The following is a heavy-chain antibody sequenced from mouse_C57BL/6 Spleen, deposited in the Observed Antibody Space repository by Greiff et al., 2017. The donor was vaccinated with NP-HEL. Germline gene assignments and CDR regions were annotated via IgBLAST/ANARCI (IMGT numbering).Heavy chain of an antibody. Sequence: VQLQQPGAELVMPGASVKLSCKASGYTFTSYWMHWVKQRPGQGLEWIGEIDPSDSYTNYNQKFKGKSTLTVDKSSSTAYMQLSSLTSEDSAVYYCARDGGDHYFDYWGQGTTLTVSS. J-gene: IGHJ2*01. CDR2: IDPSDSYT. CDR1: GYTFTSYW. CDR3: ARDGGDHYFDY. V-gene: IGHV1-69*01.